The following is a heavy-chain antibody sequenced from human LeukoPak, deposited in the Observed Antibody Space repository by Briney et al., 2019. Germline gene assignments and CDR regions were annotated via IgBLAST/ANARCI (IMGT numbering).Heavy chain of an antibody. CDR1: GGSLSAYY. Sequence: SETLSLTCGVYGGSLSAYYWSWIRQSPGKGLEWIGEINHSGYTNYNPSLKTRLTMSVDTSKNQFTLRLSSLTAADTAVYFCARSRLWPSGTFDIWDQGTMVTVSS. CDR3: ARSRLWPSGTFDI. J-gene: IGHJ3*02. D-gene: IGHD6-13*01. V-gene: IGHV4-34*01. CDR2: INHSGYT.